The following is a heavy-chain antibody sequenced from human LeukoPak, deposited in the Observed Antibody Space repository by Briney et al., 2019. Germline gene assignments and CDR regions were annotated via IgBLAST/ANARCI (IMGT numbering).Heavy chain of an antibody. CDR1: GGSISSSSYY. D-gene: IGHD3-10*01. J-gene: IGHJ4*02. CDR3: ARDERVRGVTNFDY. CDR2: IYYSGST. V-gene: IGHV4-39*07. Sequence: PSETLSLTCTVSGGSISSSSYYWGWIRQPPGKGLEWIGSIYYSGSTYYNPSLKSRVTISVDTSKNQFSLKLSSVTAADTAVYYCARDERVRGVTNFDYWGQGTLVTVSS.